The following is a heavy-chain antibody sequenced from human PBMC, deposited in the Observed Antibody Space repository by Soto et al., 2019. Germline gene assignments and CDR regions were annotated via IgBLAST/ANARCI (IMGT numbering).Heavy chain of an antibody. CDR2: IYYSGST. D-gene: IGHD3-10*01. Sequence: SETLSLTCTVSGGSVSSGSYYWSWLRQPPGKGLEWIGYIYYSGSTNYSPSLKSRVTISVDTSKNQFSLKVSSVTAADTAVYYCARGLGSASTDYWGQGTVVTV. CDR1: GGSVSSGSYY. CDR3: ARGLGSASTDY. J-gene: IGHJ4*02. V-gene: IGHV4-61*01.